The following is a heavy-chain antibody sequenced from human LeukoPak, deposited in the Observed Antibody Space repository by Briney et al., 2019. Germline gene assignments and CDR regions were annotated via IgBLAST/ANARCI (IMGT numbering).Heavy chain of an antibody. V-gene: IGHV3-7*01. CDR1: GFTFSTYW. Sequence: GGSLRLSCAASGFTFSTYWMSWVRQAPGKGLEWEANIKQDGSEKYYVDSVKGRFTISRDNAKNSLYLQMNSLRPEDTAVYYCAGYGSGSFWGQGTLVTVSS. D-gene: IGHD3-10*01. CDR3: AGYGSGSF. J-gene: IGHJ4*02. CDR2: IKQDGSEK.